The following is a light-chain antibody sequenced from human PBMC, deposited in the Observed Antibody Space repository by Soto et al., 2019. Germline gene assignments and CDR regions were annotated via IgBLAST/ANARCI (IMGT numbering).Light chain of an antibody. J-gene: IGKJ2*02. CDR2: LGF. Sequence: DIVMTQSPLSLPVTPGEPASISCRSSQSLLHSNGYNYLDWYLQKPGQSPQLLIYLGFNRASGVPDRFSGSGSGTDFTLKISRVEAEDVGVYYCMQALQTPCTFGQGTKLEIK. CDR1: QSLLHSNGYNY. V-gene: IGKV2-28*01. CDR3: MQALQTPCT.